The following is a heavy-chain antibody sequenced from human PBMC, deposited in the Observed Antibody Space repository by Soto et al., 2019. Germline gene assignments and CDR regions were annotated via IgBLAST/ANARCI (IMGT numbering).Heavy chain of an antibody. D-gene: IGHD3-3*01. CDR1: GFTFSSYA. V-gene: IGHV3-23*01. Sequence: LRLSCAASGFTFSSYAMSWVRQAPGKGLEWVSAISGSGGSTYYADSVKGRFTISRDNSKNTLYLQMNSLRAEDTAVYYCAKTAWYDFWSGYYNAYFDYWGQGTLVTVSS. CDR3: AKTAWYDFWSGYYNAYFDY. J-gene: IGHJ4*02. CDR2: ISGSGGST.